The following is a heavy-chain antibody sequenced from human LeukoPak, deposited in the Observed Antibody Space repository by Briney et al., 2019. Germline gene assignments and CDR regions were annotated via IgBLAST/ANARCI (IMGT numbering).Heavy chain of an antibody. J-gene: IGHJ4*02. CDR2: IYYSGST. CDR3: ARRPSGPVFDY. V-gene: IGHV4-59*01. D-gene: IGHD3-3*01. Sequence: PSETLSLTCTVSGGSISSYYWSWIRQPPGKGLEWIGYIYYSGSTNYNPSLKSRVTISVDTSKNQFSLKLSSVTAADTAVYYCARRPSGPVFDYWGQGTLVTVSS. CDR1: GGSISSYY.